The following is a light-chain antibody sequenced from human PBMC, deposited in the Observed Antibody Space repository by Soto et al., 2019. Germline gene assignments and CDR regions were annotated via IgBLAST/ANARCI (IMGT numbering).Light chain of an antibody. J-gene: IGKJ5*01. CDR2: GAS. CDR3: QQYNDWPIT. V-gene: IGKV3-15*01. CDR1: QRVNSN. Sequence: IVMTQSPATLSVSPGERATLSCRASQRVNSNLAWYQQKPGQAPRLLIHGASTRATGIPARFGGSGSGTEFTLTISSLQSEDFAVYYCQQYNDWPITFGQGTRLEIK.